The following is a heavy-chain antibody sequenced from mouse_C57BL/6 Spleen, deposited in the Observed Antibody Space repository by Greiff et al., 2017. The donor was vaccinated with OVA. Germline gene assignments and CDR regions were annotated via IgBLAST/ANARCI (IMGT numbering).Heavy chain of an antibody. CDR1: GFNIKDDY. V-gene: IGHV14-4*01. D-gene: IGHD1-1*01. J-gene: IGHJ2*01. CDR3: TKGYYYGSSFYFDY. Sequence: VHVKQSGAELVRPGASVKLSCTASGFNIKDDYMHWVKQRPEQGLEWIGWIDPENGDTEYASKFQGKATITADTSSNTAYLQLSSLTSEDTAVYYCTKGYYYGSSFYFDYWGQGTTLTVSS. CDR2: IDPENGDT.